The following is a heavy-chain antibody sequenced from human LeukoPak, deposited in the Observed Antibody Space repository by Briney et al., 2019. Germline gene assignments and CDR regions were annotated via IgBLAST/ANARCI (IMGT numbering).Heavy chain of an antibody. CDR3: ASVVSSMTLYYFDY. CDR2: INHSGST. D-gene: IGHD2-15*01. J-gene: IGHJ4*02. CDR1: GGSFSGYY. V-gene: IGHV4-34*01. Sequence: PSETLSLTCAVYGGSFSGYYWSWIRQPPGKGLEWTGEINHSGSTNYNPSLKSRVTISVDTSKNQFSLKLSSVTAADTAVYYCASVVSSMTLYYFDYWGQGTLVTVSS.